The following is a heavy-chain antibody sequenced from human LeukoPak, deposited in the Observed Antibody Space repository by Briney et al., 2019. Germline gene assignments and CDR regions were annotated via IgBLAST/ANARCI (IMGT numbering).Heavy chain of an antibody. CDR3: ASSAAAAQYYFNY. V-gene: IGHV3-23*01. Sequence: GGSLRLSCAASGFTFSNYNMNWVRQAPGKGLEWVSAISGSGGSTYYADSVKGRFTISRDNSKNTLYLQMNSLRAEDTAVYYCASSAAAAQYYFNYWGRGTLVTVSS. D-gene: IGHD2-15*01. J-gene: IGHJ4*02. CDR2: ISGSGGST. CDR1: GFTFSNYN.